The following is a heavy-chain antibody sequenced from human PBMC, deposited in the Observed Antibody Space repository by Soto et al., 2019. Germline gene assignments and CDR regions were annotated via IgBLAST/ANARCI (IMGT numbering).Heavy chain of an antibody. Sequence: EVQLVETGGGLIQPGGSLILSCAASGFTVSSKYMSWLRQAPGKGLEWVSIIYSDGNTYYADSVKGRFTISRDNSKNTLNLQMNSLGAEDTAVYFCARGRGNCVVTTCYLPFDSWGQGTMVTVSS. CDR1: GFTVSSKY. V-gene: IGHV3-53*02. D-gene: IGHD2-2*01. CDR3: ARGRGNCVVTTCYLPFDS. J-gene: IGHJ4*02. CDR2: IYSDGNT.